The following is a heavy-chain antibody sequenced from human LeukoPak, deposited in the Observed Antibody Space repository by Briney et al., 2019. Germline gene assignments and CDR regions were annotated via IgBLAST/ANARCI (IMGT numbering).Heavy chain of an antibody. CDR3: ARGERDDYSKNFDY. J-gene: IGHJ4*02. CDR2: MNPNSGNT. Sequence: ASVKVSCKASGYTFTSYDINWVRQATGQGLEWMGWMNPNSGNTGYAQKFQGRVTITRNTSISTAYMELSSLRSEDTAVYYCARGERDDYSKNFDYWGQETLVTVSS. CDR1: GYTFTSYD. D-gene: IGHD4-11*01. V-gene: IGHV1-8*03.